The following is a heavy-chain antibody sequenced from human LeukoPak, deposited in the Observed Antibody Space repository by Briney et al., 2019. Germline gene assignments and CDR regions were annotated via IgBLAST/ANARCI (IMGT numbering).Heavy chain of an antibody. CDR2: ISNSGNSI. CDR1: GFTFSSYA. V-gene: IGHV3-48*03. J-gene: IGHJ4*02. CDR3: ARGRQVSFDS. Sequence: PGGSLRLSCLASGFTFSSYAMSWVRQAPGKGLEWVSYISNSGNSIHYTDSVKGRFTISRDNAKNSLYLQMNSLRAEETAVYYCARGRQVSFDSWGQGALVTVSS.